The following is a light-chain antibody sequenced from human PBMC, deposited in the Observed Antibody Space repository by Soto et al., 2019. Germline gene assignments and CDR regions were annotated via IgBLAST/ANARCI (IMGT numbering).Light chain of an antibody. V-gene: IGKV1-5*01. CDR3: QQYDSYWET. Sequence: DIQMTQSPSTLSASVGDRVTITCRASQSVDSWLAWYQQKSGKAPKLLIYDASSLDSGVPSRFSGSRSGTHFTLAITSLQPDDVATYYCQQYDSYWETFGQGTKVEIK. CDR1: QSVDSW. J-gene: IGKJ1*01. CDR2: DAS.